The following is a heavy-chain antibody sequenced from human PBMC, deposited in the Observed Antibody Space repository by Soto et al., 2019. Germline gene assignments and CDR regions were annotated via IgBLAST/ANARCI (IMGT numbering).Heavy chain of an antibody. CDR3: AREASAPGTFREDASDI. CDR2: IVPIFRTT. D-gene: IGHD1-7*01. Sequence: QVQLVQSGAEVKKSGSSVKVACKVSGDTFSNYAINWVRRAPGQGLEWMGAIVPIFRTTNYAQKFQGRVTITAAESTITAYMELSRLRSDDTATYYCAREASAPGTFREDASDIWGQGTKVTVSS. CDR1: GDTFSNYA. J-gene: IGHJ3*02. V-gene: IGHV1-69*12.